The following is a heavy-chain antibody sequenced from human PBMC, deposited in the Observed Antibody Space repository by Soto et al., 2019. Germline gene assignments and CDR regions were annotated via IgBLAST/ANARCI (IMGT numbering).Heavy chain of an antibody. CDR2: INSDGSST. CDR3: AGGFHWGDY. Sequence: PGGSLRLSCAASGFTFRSYWMQWVRQAPGKGLVWVSWINSDGSSTSYADSVKGRFTISRDNAKNTVYLQMNSLRPDATAVYYCAGGFHWGDYWGQGSLVTVSS. D-gene: IGHD3-16*01. J-gene: IGHJ4*02. V-gene: IGHV3-74*01. CDR1: GFTFRSYW.